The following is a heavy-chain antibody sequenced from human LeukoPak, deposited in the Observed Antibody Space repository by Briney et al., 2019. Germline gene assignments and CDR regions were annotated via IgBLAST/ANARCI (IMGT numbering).Heavy chain of an antibody. V-gene: IGHV3-30*18. D-gene: IGHD6-13*01. Sequence: GRSLRLSCAASGFTFSSYGMHWVRQAPGKGLEWVAVISYDGSNKYYADSVKGRFTISRDNSKNTLYLQMNSLRAEDTAVYHCAKDLHIAAAGTMGYWGQGTLVTVSS. J-gene: IGHJ4*02. CDR3: AKDLHIAAAGTMGY. CDR1: GFTFSSYG. CDR2: ISYDGSNK.